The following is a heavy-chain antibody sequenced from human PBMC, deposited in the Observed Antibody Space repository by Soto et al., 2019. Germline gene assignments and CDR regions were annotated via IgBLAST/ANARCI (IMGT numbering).Heavy chain of an antibody. CDR3: TTAGSGATYYGMDV. CDR2: IKSKTDGGTT. J-gene: IGHJ6*02. Sequence: LSCAASGFTFSNAWMNWVRQAPGEGLEWVGRIKSKTDGGTTDYAAPVKGRFTISRDDSKNTLYLQMNSLKTEDTAVYYCTTAGSGATYYGMDVWGQGTTVTISS. V-gene: IGHV3-15*01. CDR1: GFTFSNAW. D-gene: IGHD3-10*01.